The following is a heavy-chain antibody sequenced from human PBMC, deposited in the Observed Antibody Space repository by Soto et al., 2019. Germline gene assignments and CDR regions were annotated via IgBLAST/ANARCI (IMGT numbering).Heavy chain of an antibody. J-gene: IGHJ3*02. CDR2: INPNSGGT. CDR1: GYTFTVYY. Sequence: ASLKVSCKASGYTFTVYYMHWVRRAPGQGLEWMGWINPNSGGTNYAQKFQGWVTMTRDTSISTAYMELSRLRSDDTAVYYCARFTMVRGTDAFDIWGQGTMVTVSS. D-gene: IGHD3-10*01. V-gene: IGHV1-2*04. CDR3: ARFTMVRGTDAFDI.